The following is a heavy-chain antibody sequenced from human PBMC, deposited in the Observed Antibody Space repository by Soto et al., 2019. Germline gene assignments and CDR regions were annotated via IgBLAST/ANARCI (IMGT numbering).Heavy chain of an antibody. V-gene: IGHV3-21*04. CDR1: GFPFSIYI. J-gene: IGHJ6*02. CDR2: ITSNTE. Sequence: GGSLRLSCAASGFPFSIYIINWVRQAPGKGLEWVSTITSNTEYYADSVKGRFSISRVNSENTVHLQMNGLRVEDTAVYFCTKEVNYDFWNYFGMDGWGRGTTVTVSS. D-gene: IGHD3-3*01. CDR3: TKEVNYDFWNYFGMDG.